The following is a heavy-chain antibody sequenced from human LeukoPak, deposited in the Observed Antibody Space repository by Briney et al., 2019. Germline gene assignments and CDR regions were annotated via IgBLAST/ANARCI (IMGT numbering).Heavy chain of an antibody. J-gene: IGHJ4*02. Sequence: GRSLRLSCAASGFTFSSYWMSWVRQAPGKGLEWVANIKQDGSEKYYVDSVKGRFTISRDNAKNSLYLQMNSLRAEDTAVYYCARDPPVVAFDYWGQGTLVTVSS. D-gene: IGHD2-2*01. CDR1: GFTFSSYW. CDR3: ARDPPVVAFDY. V-gene: IGHV3-7*01. CDR2: IKQDGSEK.